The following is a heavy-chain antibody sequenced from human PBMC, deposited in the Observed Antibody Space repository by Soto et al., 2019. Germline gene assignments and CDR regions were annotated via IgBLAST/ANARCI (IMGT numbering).Heavy chain of an antibody. D-gene: IGHD2-21*01. V-gene: IGHV1-69*08. Sequence: QVQLVQSGDEVKKPGSSVKVSCKASGGTFSSYTISWVRQAPVQGLEWMGRIIPILGIANYAQKFQGRVTISADKSTSTAYMELSSLRSEDTAVYYCARDLYCCGDCYTIDYWGQGALVTVSS. CDR1: GGTFSSYT. J-gene: IGHJ4*02. CDR2: IIPILGIA. CDR3: ARDLYCCGDCYTIDY.